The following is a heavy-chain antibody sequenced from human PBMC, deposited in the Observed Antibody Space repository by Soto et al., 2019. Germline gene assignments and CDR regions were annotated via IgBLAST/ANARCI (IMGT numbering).Heavy chain of an antibody. V-gene: IGHV4-34*09. J-gene: IGHJ4*02. CDR1: GGSFSGYY. CDR3: ASFNDRTEPATIVY. Sequence: PSETLSLTCAVYGGSFSGYYWSWIRQPPGKGLEWIGEINHSGSTFYNPYLRGRLTISLDTSKNQFSLNLNSVTAADTAVYFCASFNDRTEPATIVYWGQGTLVTVSS. CDR2: INHSGST. D-gene: IGHD2-2*02.